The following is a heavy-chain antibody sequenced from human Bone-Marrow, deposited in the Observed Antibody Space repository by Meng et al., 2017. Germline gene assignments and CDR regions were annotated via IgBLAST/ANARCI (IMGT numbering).Heavy chain of an antibody. V-gene: IGHV3-30*04. J-gene: IGHJ4*02. D-gene: IGHD6-19*01. CDR2: ISYDGSNK. CDR3: ARDHYCSGWYGVLGY. Sequence: GESLKISCAASGFTFSSYAMHWVRQAPGKGLEWVAVISYDGSNKYYADSVKGRFTISRDNSKNTLYLQMNSLRAEDTAVYYCARDHYCSGWYGVLGYWGQGTLVTVSS. CDR1: GFTFSSYA.